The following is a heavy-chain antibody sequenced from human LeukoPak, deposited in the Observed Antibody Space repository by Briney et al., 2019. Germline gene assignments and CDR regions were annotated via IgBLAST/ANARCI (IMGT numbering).Heavy chain of an antibody. CDR2: MNSNTGRS. J-gene: IGHJ5*02. CDR3: ARGSGHDGYDWFDP. Sequence: ASVKVSCKASGYSFINHDISWMRQATGQGLEWMGWMNSNTGRSGSTQKFQGRVTMTRSTSMNTAYMELSGLRSDDTAIYYCARGSGHDGYDWFDPWGQGTLVTVSS. D-gene: IGHD5-12*01. CDR1: GYSFINHD. V-gene: IGHV1-8*01.